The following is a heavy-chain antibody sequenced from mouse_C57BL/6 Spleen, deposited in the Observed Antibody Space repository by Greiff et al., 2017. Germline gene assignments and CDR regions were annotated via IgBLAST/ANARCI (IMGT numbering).Heavy chain of an antibody. V-gene: IGHV3-6*01. CDR1: GYSITSGYY. CDR2: ISYDGSN. J-gene: IGHJ2*01. D-gene: IGHD2-2*01. Sequence: EVQVVESGPGLVKPSQSLSLTCSVTGYSITSGYYWNWIRQFPGNKLEWMGYISYDGSNNYNPSLKNRISITRDTSKNQFFLKLNSVTTEDTATYYCAVMVTTVDYWGQGTTLTVSS. CDR3: AVMVTTVDY.